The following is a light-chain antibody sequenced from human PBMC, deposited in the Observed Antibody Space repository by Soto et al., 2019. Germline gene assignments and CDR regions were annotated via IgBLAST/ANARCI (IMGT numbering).Light chain of an antibody. J-gene: IGKJ1*01. CDR1: ESVISSF. V-gene: IGKV3-20*01. Sequence: EVVLTQSPGTLSLSPGERATLSCRASESVISSFLTWYQQKPGQAPSLLIYRTSNRVTVIPDRFSGSGSGTDFTLTISRLEPEDFAVYFCQHYGNSLWTFGQRTKVEIK. CDR3: QHYGNSLWT. CDR2: RTS.